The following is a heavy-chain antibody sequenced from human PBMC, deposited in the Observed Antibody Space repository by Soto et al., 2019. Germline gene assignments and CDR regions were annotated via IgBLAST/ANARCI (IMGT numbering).Heavy chain of an antibody. Sequence: GGSLRLSCAASGFTFSSYGMHWVRQAPGKGLEWVAVISYDGSNKYYADSVKGRFTISRDNSKNTLYLQMNSLRAEDTAVYYCAKDKARLVSIAVAGMLIFPEINWFDPWGQGTLVTVSS. CDR3: AKDKARLVSIAVAGMLIFPEINWFDP. CDR2: ISYDGSNK. J-gene: IGHJ5*02. V-gene: IGHV3-30*18. D-gene: IGHD6-19*01. CDR1: GFTFSSYG.